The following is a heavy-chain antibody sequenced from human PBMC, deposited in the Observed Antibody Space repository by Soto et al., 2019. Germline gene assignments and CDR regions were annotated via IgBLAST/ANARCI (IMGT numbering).Heavy chain of an antibody. D-gene: IGHD2-15*01. V-gene: IGHV6-1*01. CDR2: TYYRSKWYT. Sequence: QVQLQQSGPGLVKPSQTLSLTCAISGDSVSSNSAAWNWIRQSPSRGLEWLGRTYYRSKWYTDYAVSLKSRITIHPYTSMNQFSLQLNSVTAEDTAVYYCAITDCSGGSCYFDYLGQGTLVTVSS. CDR1: GDSVSSNSAA. CDR3: AITDCSGGSCYFDY. J-gene: IGHJ4*02.